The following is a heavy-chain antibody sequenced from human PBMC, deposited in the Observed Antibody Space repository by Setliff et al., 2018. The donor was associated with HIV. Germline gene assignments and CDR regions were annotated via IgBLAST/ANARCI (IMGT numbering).Heavy chain of an antibody. CDR2: INWNGGST. J-gene: IGHJ4*02. V-gene: IGHV3-20*04. D-gene: IGHD1-26*01. CDR3: VRDYMWAFDY. Sequence: LRLSCAASGFTFDYYGMSWVRQAPGKGLEWVSGINWNGGSTGYADSVKGRFTISRDNTKNSLYLQMNNLRAEDTAVYYCVRDYMWAFDYWGQGTVVTVSS. CDR1: GFTFDYYG.